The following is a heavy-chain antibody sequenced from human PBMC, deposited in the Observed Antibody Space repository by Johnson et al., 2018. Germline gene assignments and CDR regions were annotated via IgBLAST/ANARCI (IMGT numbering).Heavy chain of an antibody. V-gene: IGHV1-69*01. J-gene: IGHJ6*02. CDR3: ARMRGYSYAAYYYYYGMDV. D-gene: IGHD5-18*01. CDR1: GGTFSSYA. CDR2: IIPIFGTA. Sequence: QVQLVESGAEVKKPGSSVKVSCKASGGTFSSYAISWVRQAPGQGLEWMGGIIPIFGTANYAQKFQGRVTITADESTSTAYMELSSLRSEDTAVYYCARMRGYSYAAYYYYYGMDVWGQGTTVTVSS.